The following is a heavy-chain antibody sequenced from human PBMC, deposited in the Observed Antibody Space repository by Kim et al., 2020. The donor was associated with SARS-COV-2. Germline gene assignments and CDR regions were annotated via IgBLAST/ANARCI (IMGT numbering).Heavy chain of an antibody. J-gene: IGHJ3*02. Sequence: GGSLRLSCDGSGFSFSTSEMNWVRLAPGKGIEWLSHIASDGGNIRYADSVEGRFIISRDNAKSALYLEMSSLRAEDTAVYYCASRSALVTYHAFDIWGPGTLVTVSS. CDR2: IASDGGNI. CDR1: GFSFSTSE. D-gene: IGHD2-21*02. CDR3: ASRSALVTYHAFDI. V-gene: IGHV3-48*03.